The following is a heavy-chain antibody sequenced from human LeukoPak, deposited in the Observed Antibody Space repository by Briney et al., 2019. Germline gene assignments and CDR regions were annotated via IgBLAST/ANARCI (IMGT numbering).Heavy chain of an antibody. V-gene: IGHV4-4*02. CDR3: ARDLVDTAMAYGNYYYGMDV. CDR2: IYHSGST. J-gene: IGHJ6*02. Sequence: NASETLSLTCAVSGGSISSSNWWSWVRQPPGKGLEWIGEIYHSGSTNYNPSLKSRVTISVDKSKNQFSLKLSSVTAADTAVYYCARDLVDTAMAYGNYYYGMDVWGQGTTVTVSS. CDR1: GGSISSSNW. D-gene: IGHD5-18*01.